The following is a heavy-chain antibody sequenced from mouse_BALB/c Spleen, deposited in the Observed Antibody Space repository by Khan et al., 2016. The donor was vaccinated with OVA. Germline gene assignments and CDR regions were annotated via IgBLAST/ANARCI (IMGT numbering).Heavy chain of an antibody. CDR3: ARSVTITTVVATDFDY. D-gene: IGHD1-1*01. J-gene: IGHJ2*01. V-gene: IGHV3-2*02. Sequence: EVQLQESGPGLVKPSQSLSLTCTVTGYSITSDYAWNWIRQFPGNKLEWMGYISYSGRTSYNPSLKSRISITRDTSKNQFFLQFNSVTTEDTATYDCARSVTITTVVATDFDYWGQGTTLTVSS. CDR1: GYSITSDYA. CDR2: ISYSGRT.